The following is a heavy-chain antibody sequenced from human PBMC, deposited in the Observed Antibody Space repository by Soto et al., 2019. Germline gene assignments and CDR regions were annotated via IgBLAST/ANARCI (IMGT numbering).Heavy chain of an antibody. CDR3: ARDRVPAAISRPSGMDV. CDR2: ISAYNGNT. CDR1: GYTLTSYG. Sequence: ASVXVSCKASGYTLTSYGISWVRQAPGQGLEWMGWISAYNGNTNYAQKLQGRVTMTTDTSTSTAYMELRSLRSDDTAVYYCARDRVPAAISRPSGMDVWGQGTTVTVSS. J-gene: IGHJ6*02. V-gene: IGHV1-18*01. D-gene: IGHD2-2*01.